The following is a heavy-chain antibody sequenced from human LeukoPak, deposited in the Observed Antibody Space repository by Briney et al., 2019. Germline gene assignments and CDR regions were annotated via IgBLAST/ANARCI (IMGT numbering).Heavy chain of an antibody. V-gene: IGHV3-23*01. CDR1: GFTFSSYA. Sequence: GGSLRLSCAASGFTFSSYAMSWVRQAPEKGLEWVSAISGSGGSTYYADSVKGRFTISRDNSKNTLYLQMNSLRAEDTAVYYCAKDAGLRRYLGDAFDIWGQGTMVTVSS. CDR2: ISGSGGST. CDR3: AKDAGLRRYLGDAFDI. J-gene: IGHJ3*02. D-gene: IGHD1-14*01.